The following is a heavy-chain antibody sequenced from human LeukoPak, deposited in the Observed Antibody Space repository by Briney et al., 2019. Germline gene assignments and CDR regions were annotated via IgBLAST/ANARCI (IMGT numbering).Heavy chain of an antibody. CDR2: IYYSGST. Sequence: SETLSLTCAVYGGSFSGYYWSWIRQHPGKGLEWIGYIYYSGSTYYNPSLKSRVTISVDTSRNQFSLKLSSVTAADTAVYYCARVTPPPHAFDIWGQGTMVTVSS. CDR3: ARVTPPPHAFDI. CDR1: GGSFSGYY. J-gene: IGHJ3*02. V-gene: IGHV4-31*11.